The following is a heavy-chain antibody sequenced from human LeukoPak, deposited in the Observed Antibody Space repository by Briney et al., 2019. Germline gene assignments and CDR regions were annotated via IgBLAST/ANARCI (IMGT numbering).Heavy chain of an antibody. CDR1: GFTFSSYW. J-gene: IGHJ3*02. V-gene: IGHV3-74*01. CDR2: INSDGSST. D-gene: IGHD3-22*01. CDR3: ARGGDYYDSAGAFDI. Sequence: GGSLRLSCAASGFTFSSYWMHWVRQAPGKGLVWVSRINSDGSSTTYADSMKGRFTISRDNAKNTLYLQMNSLRAEDTAVYYCARGGDYYDSAGAFDIWGQGTMVTVSS.